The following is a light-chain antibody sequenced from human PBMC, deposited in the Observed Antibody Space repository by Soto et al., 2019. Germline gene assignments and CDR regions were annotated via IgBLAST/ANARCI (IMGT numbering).Light chain of an antibody. J-gene: IGLJ1*01. CDR1: SSDIGSYHL. Sequence: QSALTQPASLSGSPGQSITISCTGPSSDIGSYHLVSWFQHQSGKSPKLIIYKVSQWPSGVSDRFSASMSGNTASLTISGLQAEDEADYFFWSYAGSNWGYVFGTGTKVTVL. CDR3: WSYAGSNWGYV. CDR2: KVS. V-gene: IGLV2-23*02.